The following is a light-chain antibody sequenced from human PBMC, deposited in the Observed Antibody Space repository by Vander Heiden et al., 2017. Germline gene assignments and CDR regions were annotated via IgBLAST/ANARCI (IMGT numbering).Light chain of an antibody. V-gene: IGKV1-27*01. CDR2: AAS. CDR3: QKYKSTPPFA. J-gene: IGKJ1*01. CDR1: QGISNY. Sequence: DIKMTQSPSSLSASVGDRVTITCRASQGISNYLAWYQQKPGKVPKLLIYAASTLQSGVPYRFSGSGYGTDFTLNISSLQAEDVAAYYCQKYKSTPPFAFGQGTKVEIK.